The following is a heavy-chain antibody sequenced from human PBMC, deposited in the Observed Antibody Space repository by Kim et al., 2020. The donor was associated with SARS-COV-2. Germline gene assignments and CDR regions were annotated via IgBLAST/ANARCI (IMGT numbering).Heavy chain of an antibody. Sequence: SVKVSCKASGGTFSSYAISWVRQAPGQGLEWMGGIIPIFGTANYAQKFQGRVTITADESTSTAYMELSSLRSEDTAVYYCARDDCGGDCYVYYYYYGMDVWGQGTTVTVSS. CDR1: GGTFSSYA. CDR2: IIPIFGTA. D-gene: IGHD2-21*02. V-gene: IGHV1-69*13. J-gene: IGHJ6*02. CDR3: ARDDCGGDCYVYYYYYGMDV.